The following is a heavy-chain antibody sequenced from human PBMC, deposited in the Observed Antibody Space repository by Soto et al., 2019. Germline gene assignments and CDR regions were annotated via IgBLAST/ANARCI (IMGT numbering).Heavy chain of an antibody. CDR2: INPTGYTS. CDR3: ARDLHGAFTTMVY. CDR1: GYTFTNYY. Sequence: QVQMVQSGAEVKKPGASVKVSCKASGYTFTNYYIHWVRQAPGQGLEWMGIINPTGYTSPLAQKFQGRLTVTSDTSTSTVYMELGSLTSEDTAMYYCARDLHGAFTTMVYWGQGTLVTVSS. J-gene: IGHJ4*02. D-gene: IGHD5-18*01. V-gene: IGHV1-46*01.